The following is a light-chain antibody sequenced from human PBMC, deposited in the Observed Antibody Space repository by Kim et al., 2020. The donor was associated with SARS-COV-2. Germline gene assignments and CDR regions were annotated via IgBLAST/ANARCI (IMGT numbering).Light chain of an antibody. CDR3: QQSYSTPRT. J-gene: IGKJ1*01. V-gene: IGKV1-39*01. CDR2: AAS. Sequence: DIQMTQSPSSLSASVGDRVTTTCRASQSISGYLNWYQQKPGKAPKLLIYAASSLQSGVPSRFSGSGSGTDFTLTISSLQPEDFATYYCQQSYSTPRTFGQGTKVDIK. CDR1: QSISGY.